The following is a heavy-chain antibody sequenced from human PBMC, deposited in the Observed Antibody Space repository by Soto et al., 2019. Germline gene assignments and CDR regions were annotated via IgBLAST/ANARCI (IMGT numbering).Heavy chain of an antibody. V-gene: IGHV1-69*13. D-gene: IGHD5-18*01. CDR1: GATFSSYA. J-gene: IGHJ5*02. CDR2: IIPIFGTA. CDR3: ARRGYPHT. Sequence: SVEVSCRASGATFSSYAISWVRQAPGQGLEWMGGIIPIFGTANYAQKCQGRVTITADESTSTAYMELSSLRSEDTAVYYCARRGYPHTWGQGTLVTVSS.